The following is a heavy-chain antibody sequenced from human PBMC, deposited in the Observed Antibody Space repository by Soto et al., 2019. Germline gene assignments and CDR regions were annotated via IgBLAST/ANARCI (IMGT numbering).Heavy chain of an antibody. CDR2: IYYSGST. V-gene: IGHV4-59*01. D-gene: IGHD5-18*01. CDR1: GGSISSYY. Sequence: QVQLQESGPGLVKPSETLSLTCTVSGGSISSYYWSWIRQSPGKGLEWIGYIYYSGSTKYNPSLTSRLTISVDTSKNQFALKLSSVTAADTAVYYCARGRGDTAMAWYYWGQGTLVTVSS. J-gene: IGHJ4*02. CDR3: ARGRGDTAMAWYY.